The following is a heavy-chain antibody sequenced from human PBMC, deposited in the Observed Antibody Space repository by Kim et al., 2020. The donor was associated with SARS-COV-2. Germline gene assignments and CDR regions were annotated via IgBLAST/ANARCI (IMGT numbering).Heavy chain of an antibody. Sequence: GGSLRLSCAASGFTFNAYWMNWVRQAPGKGLEWVSQINPDGNDARFADSVKGRFTLSRDNAKNTVSLQMNSLRGDDTAVYFCVRDPSTDLTLDYWGQGTLVTVSS. D-gene: IGHD2-2*01. J-gene: IGHJ4*02. V-gene: IGHV3-74*01. CDR3: VRDPSTDLTLDY. CDR1: GFTFNAYW. CDR2: INPDGNDA.